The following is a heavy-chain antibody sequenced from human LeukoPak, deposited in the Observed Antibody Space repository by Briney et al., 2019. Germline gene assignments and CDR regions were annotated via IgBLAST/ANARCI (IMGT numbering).Heavy chain of an antibody. Sequence: PGGSLRLSCAASGFTFSSYSMNWVRQAPGKGLEWASSISSSSSYIYYADSVRVRFTISRDNAQNSMYLQRKRLRAEDTAVYYCARGGPRLADWLLGKRNSAFDIWGQGTMVTVSS. CDR3: ARGGPRLADWLLGKRNSAFDI. CDR1: GFTFSSYS. V-gene: IGHV3-21*01. CDR2: ISSSSSYI. J-gene: IGHJ3*02. D-gene: IGHD3/OR15-3a*01.